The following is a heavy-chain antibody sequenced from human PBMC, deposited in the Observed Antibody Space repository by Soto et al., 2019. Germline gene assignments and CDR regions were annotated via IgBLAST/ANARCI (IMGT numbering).Heavy chain of an antibody. J-gene: IGHJ6*02. CDR1: GFTFGTYA. CDR2: ISDSDGRT. CDR3: ERIWGSTAGYYYYGMDV. D-gene: IGHD3-16*01. V-gene: IGHV3-23*01. Sequence: EVQLLESGGGLVQPGGSLRLSCAASGFTFGTYAMAWIRQAPGKGLEWVSAISDSDGRTYHADSVKGRFTISRDNFKNTLYLQMNRLRAEDTAVYYCERIWGSTAGYYYYGMDVWCQGNTVNVSS.